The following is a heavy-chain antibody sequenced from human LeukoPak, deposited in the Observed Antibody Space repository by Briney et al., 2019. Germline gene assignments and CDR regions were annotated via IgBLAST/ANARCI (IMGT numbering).Heavy chain of an antibody. CDR1: GYTFTSYY. D-gene: IGHD3-10*01. J-gene: IGHJ5*02. CDR3: ARDYSSYYYGSGSYYNWFDP. V-gene: IGHV1-46*01. Sequence: ASVKVSCKASGYTFTSYYMHWVRQAPGQGLEWMGIINPSGGSTSYAQKFQGRVTMTRDTSTSTVYVELSSLRSEDTAVYYCARDYSSYYYGSGSYYNWFDPWGQGTLVTVSS. CDR2: INPSGGST.